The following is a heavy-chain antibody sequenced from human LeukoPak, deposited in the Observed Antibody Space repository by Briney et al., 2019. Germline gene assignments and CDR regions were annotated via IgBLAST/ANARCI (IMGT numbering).Heavy chain of an antibody. Sequence: KTSETLSLTCTVSGGSISSYYWSWIRQPPGKGLEWIGSIYYSGSTYYNPSLKSRVTISVDTSKNQLSLKLSSVTAADTAVYYCASPGTYYYDSSSPFDYWGQGTLVTVSS. J-gene: IGHJ4*02. D-gene: IGHD3-22*01. V-gene: IGHV4-59*05. CDR3: ASPGTYYYDSSSPFDY. CDR2: IYYSGST. CDR1: GGSISSYY.